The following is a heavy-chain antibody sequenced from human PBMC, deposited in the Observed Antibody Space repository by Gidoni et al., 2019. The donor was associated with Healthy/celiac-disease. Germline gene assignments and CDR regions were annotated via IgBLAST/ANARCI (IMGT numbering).Heavy chain of an antibody. D-gene: IGHD6-19*01. V-gene: IGHV3-23*01. CDR2: ISGSGGST. J-gene: IGHJ4*02. Sequence: EVQLLESGGGLVQPGGSLRLSCAASGFTFSSYAMSWVRQAPGKGLEWVSAISGSGGSTYYADSVKGRFTISRDNSKNTLYLQMNSLRAEDTAVYYCAKDQDSSGWYIGLGLYWGQGTLVTVSS. CDR1: GFTFSSYA. CDR3: AKDQDSSGWYIGLGLY.